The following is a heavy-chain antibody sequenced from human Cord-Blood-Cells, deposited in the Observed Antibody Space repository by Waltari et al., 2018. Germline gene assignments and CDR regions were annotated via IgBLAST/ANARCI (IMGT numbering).Heavy chain of an antibody. CDR3: ARAAGYSGYDYYFDY. J-gene: IGHJ4*02. CDR1: GYTFTGYY. CDR2: INPNSGGT. V-gene: IGHV1-2*02. D-gene: IGHD5-12*01. Sequence: QVQLVQSGAEVKKPGASVKVSCKASGYTFTGYYMPWVRRAPGQGLEWMGWINPNSGGTNYAQKFQGRVTMTRDTSISTAYMELSRLRSDDTAVYYCARAAGYSGYDYYFDYWGQGTLVTVSS.